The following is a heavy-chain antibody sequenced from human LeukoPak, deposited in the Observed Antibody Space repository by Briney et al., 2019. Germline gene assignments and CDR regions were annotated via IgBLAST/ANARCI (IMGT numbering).Heavy chain of an antibody. CDR3: ARGPSELRWLQFYAFDI. CDR1: GGSFSGYY. J-gene: IGHJ3*02. V-gene: IGHV4-34*01. D-gene: IGHD5-24*01. Sequence: SETLSLTCAVYGGSFSGYYWSWIRQPLGKGLEWIGEINHSGSTNYNPSLKSRVTISVDTSKNQFSLKLSSVTAADTAVYYCARGPSELRWLQFYAFDIWGQGTMVTVSS. CDR2: INHSGST.